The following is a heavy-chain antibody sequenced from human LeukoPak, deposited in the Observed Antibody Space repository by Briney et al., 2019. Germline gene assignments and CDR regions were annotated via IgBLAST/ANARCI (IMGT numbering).Heavy chain of an antibody. CDR1: GYTFTSYD. Sequence: ASVKVSCKASGYTFTSYDINWVRQATGQGLEWMGWMNPNSGNTGYAQKFQGRVTMTRNTSISTAYMELSSLRSDDTAVYYCARALYGDYVGVFDYWGQGTLVTVSS. CDR2: MNPNSGNT. D-gene: IGHD4-17*01. J-gene: IGHJ4*02. CDR3: ARALYGDYVGVFDY. V-gene: IGHV1-8*01.